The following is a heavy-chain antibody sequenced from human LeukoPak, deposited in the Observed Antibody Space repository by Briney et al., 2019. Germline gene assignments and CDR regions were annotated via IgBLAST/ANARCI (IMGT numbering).Heavy chain of an antibody. D-gene: IGHD1-26*01. CDR2: INPSGGST. Sequence: ASVKVSRKASGYTFTSYYMHWVRQAPGQGLEWMGIINPSGGSTSYAQKFQGRVTITRNTSISTAYMELSSLRSEDTAVYYCARGRGASSTYDYWGQGTLVTVSS. CDR3: ARGRGASSTYDY. V-gene: IGHV1-46*01. J-gene: IGHJ4*02. CDR1: GYTFTSYY.